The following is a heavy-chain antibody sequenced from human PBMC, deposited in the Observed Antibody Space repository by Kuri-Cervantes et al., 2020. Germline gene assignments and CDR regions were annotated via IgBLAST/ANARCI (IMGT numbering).Heavy chain of an antibody. V-gene: IGHV3-13*01. CDR1: GFTFSSYD. CDR2: IGTAGDT. CDR3: ARGAHALQFLEWLI. Sequence: GESLKISCAASGFTFSSYDMHWVRQATGKGLEWVSAIGTAGDTYYPGSVKGRFTISRENAKNSLYLQMNSLRVGDTAMYYCARGAHALQFLEWLIWGQGALVTVSS. J-gene: IGHJ4*02. D-gene: IGHD3-3*01.